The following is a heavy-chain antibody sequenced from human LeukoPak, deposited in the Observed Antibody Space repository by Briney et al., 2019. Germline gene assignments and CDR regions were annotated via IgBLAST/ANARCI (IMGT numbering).Heavy chain of an antibody. D-gene: IGHD1-1*01. V-gene: IGHV4-61*01. CDR1: GGSVSSGSSY. Sequence: PSETLSLTCTVSGGSVSSGSSYWSWIRQPPGKGLEWIGYIYYSGSTNYNPSLKSRVTISVDTSKNQFSLKLSSMTAADTAVYYCARDLDWNDEDYYYGMDVWGQGTTVTVSS. CDR3: ARDLDWNDEDYYYGMDV. J-gene: IGHJ6*02. CDR2: IYYSGST.